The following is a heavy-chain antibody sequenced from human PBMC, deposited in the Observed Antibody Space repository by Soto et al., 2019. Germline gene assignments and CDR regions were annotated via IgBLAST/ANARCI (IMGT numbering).Heavy chain of an antibody. J-gene: IGHJ6*02. Sequence: EVQLVESGGGLVQPGGSLRLSCAGSGFTFSTYWMHWVRQAPGTGLEWVSRIKGDGSSTSYADSVKGRFTISRDNAKNTVYLQMNSLGAEDTAVYWCARGIRNYYGADVWGQGTTVTVSS. V-gene: IGHV3-74*01. CDR2: IKGDGSST. CDR1: GFTFSTYW. CDR3: ARGIRNYYGADV.